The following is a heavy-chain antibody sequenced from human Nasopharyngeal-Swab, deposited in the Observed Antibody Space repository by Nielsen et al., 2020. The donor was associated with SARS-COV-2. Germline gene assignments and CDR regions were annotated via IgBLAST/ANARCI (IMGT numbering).Heavy chain of an antibody. CDR2: INHRGST. CDR1: GGSFTDYY. V-gene: IGHV4-34*01. Sequence: SETLSLTRAVYGGSFTDYYWTWIRQPPGKGLEWIGEINHRGSTNSNPSLKSRVTISADTSKNQFSLNLNSVTAADTAVYYCARGLVDVNMMLVVIGFSYWLDSWGQGTLVTVSS. J-gene: IGHJ5*01. CDR3: ARGLVDVNMMLVVIGFSYWLDS. D-gene: IGHD3-22*01.